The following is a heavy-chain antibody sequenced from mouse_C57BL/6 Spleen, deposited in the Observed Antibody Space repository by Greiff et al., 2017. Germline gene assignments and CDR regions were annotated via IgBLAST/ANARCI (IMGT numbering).Heavy chain of an antibody. V-gene: IGHV1-52*01. J-gene: IGHJ4*01. CDR1: GYTFTSYW. CDR3: ERGYYYGSSLYAMDY. D-gene: IGHD1-1*01. Sequence: QVQLQQPGAELVRPGSSVKLSCKASGYTFTSYWMHWVKQRPIQGLEWIGNIDPSDSETHYNQKFKDKATLTVDKSSSTAYMQLSSLTSEDSAVYYCERGYYYGSSLYAMDYWGQGTSVTVSS. CDR2: IDPSDSET.